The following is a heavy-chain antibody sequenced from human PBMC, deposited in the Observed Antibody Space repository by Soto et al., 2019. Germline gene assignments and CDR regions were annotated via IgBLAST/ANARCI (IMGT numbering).Heavy chain of an antibody. Sequence: QVQLVQSGAEVKKPGASVKVSCKASGYTFTSYDINWVRQATGQGLEWMGWMNPNSGNTGYAQKFQGRVTMTRNTTMRTAYMELSSLRSEDTAVYYWARERTGTTSMDVLGQGTTVTVSS. J-gene: IGHJ6*02. CDR3: ARERTGTTSMDV. D-gene: IGHD1-1*01. CDR2: MNPNSGNT. CDR1: GYTFTSYD. V-gene: IGHV1-8*01.